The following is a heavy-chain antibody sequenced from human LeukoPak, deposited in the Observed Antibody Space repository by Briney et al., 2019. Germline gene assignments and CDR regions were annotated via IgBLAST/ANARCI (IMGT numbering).Heavy chain of an antibody. CDR2: INQGGSEK. D-gene: IGHD5-12*01. Sequence: GGSLRLSCAASGFTFSSFWMTWVRQAPGKGLEWVANINQGGSEKYYVDSVKGRFTISRDNAKNSVYLQMNSLRGEDTAVYYCARDGGVSGYDLLDYWGQGTLVTVSS. V-gene: IGHV3-7*01. CDR1: GFTFSSFW. CDR3: ARDGGVSGYDLLDY. J-gene: IGHJ4*02.